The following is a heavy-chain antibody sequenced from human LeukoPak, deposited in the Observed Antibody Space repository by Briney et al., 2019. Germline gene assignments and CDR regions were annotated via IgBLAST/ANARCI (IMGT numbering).Heavy chain of an antibody. Sequence: SETLSLTCTVSGGSISSYYWSWIRQPPGKGLEWIGYIYYSGSTNYNPSLKSRVTISVDTSKNQFSLKLSSVTAADTAVYYCARHTATSLPYCGNVRCRGQYYYAMDVWGQGTTVTVSS. CDR1: GGSISSYY. CDR3: ARHTATSLPYCGNVRCRGQYYYAMDV. J-gene: IGHJ6*02. V-gene: IGHV4-59*08. CDR2: IYYSGST. D-gene: IGHD2-21*01.